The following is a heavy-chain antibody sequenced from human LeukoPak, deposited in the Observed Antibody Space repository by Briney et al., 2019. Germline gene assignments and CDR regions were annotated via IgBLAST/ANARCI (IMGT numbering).Heavy chain of an antibody. CDR3: ASSRAYFDY. Sequence: GGSLRLSCAASGFTFSDYYMSWIRQAPGKGLEWVAVISYDGSNKYYADSVKGRFTISRDNSKNTLYLQMNSLRAEDTAVYYCASSRAYFDYWGQGTLVTVSS. CDR1: GFTFSDYY. V-gene: IGHV3-30*03. J-gene: IGHJ4*02. CDR2: ISYDGSNK. D-gene: IGHD2-2*01.